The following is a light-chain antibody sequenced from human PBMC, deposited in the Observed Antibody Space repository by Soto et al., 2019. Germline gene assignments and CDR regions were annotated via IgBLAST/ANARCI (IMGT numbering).Light chain of an antibody. V-gene: IGKV3-20*01. J-gene: IGKJ2*01. CDR3: QQYGSSPS. CDR2: GAS. CDR1: QSVSSSY. Sequence: EIVLTQSPGTLSLSPGERATLSCRASQSVSSSYLAWYQQKPGQAPRLLIYGASSRATGIPDRFSGSGSGXXXXXXXSXLEPEDFAVYYCQQYGSSPSFGQGTKLEIK.